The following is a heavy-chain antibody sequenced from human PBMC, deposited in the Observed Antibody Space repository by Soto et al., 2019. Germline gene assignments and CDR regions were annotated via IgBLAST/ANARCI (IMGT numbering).Heavy chain of an antibody. CDR3: ARVLFGGWYPSWFDP. D-gene: IGHD6-19*01. CDR1: GFTVSSNY. V-gene: IGHV3-66*01. J-gene: IGHJ5*02. CDR2: IYSGGST. Sequence: EVQLVESGGGLVQPGGSLRLSCAASGFTVSSNYMSWVRQAPGKGLEWVSVIYSGGSTYYADSVKGRFTISRDNSKNTLYLQMNSLRAEDTAVYYCARVLFGGWYPSWFDPWGQGTLVTVSS.